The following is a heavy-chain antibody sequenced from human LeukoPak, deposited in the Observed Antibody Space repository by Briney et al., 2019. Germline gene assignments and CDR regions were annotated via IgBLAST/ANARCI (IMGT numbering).Heavy chain of an antibody. D-gene: IGHD6-19*01. Sequence: PGGSLRLSCAASGFTFSNAWMSWVRQAPGKGLEWVGRIKSKTDGGTTDYAAPMKGRFTTSRDDSKNTLYLQMNSLKTEDTAVYYCTTVRRAVAGPIDYWGQGTLVTVSS. CDR1: GFTFSNAW. CDR3: TTVRRAVAGPIDY. CDR2: IKSKTDGGTT. V-gene: IGHV3-15*01. J-gene: IGHJ4*02.